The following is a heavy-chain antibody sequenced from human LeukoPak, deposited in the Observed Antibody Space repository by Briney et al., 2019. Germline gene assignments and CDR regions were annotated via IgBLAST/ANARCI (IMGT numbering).Heavy chain of an antibody. CDR2: ISGSGRST. Sequence: PGGSLRLSCAASRFTFSSYWMHWVRQAPGKGLECVSAISGSGRSTYYADSVKGRFTISRDNSKNTMYLQMNSLRAEDTAVYYCARVSGTILVWPQPFGDGMDVWGQGTTVTVSS. CDR1: RFTFSSYW. V-gene: IGHV3-23*01. J-gene: IGHJ6*02. CDR3: ARVSGTILVWPQPFGDGMDV. D-gene: IGHD3-10*01.